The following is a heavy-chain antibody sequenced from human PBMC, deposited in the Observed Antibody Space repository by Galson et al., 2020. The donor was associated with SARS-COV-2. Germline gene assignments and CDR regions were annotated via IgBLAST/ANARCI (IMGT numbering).Heavy chain of an antibody. CDR1: GGTFSSYA. CDR2: IIPIFGTA. CDR3: ARCGWGTMVRGVKYNWFDP. D-gene: IGHD3-10*01. V-gene: IGHV1-69*05. J-gene: IGHJ5*02. Sequence: ASVKVSCKASGGTFSSYAISWVRQAPGQGLEWMGGIIPIFGTANYAQKFQGRVTITTDESTSTAYMELSSLRSEDTAVYYCARCGWGTMVRGVKYNWFDPWGQGTLVTVSS.